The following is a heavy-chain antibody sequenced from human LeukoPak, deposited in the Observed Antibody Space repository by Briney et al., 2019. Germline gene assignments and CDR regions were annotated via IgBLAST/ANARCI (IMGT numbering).Heavy chain of an antibody. J-gene: IGHJ6*02. CDR2: IWYDGSNK. CDR3: ARDVADCGGDCSERNYYYGMDV. V-gene: IGHV3-33*01. CDR1: GFTFSSYG. Sequence: GGSLRLSCAASGFTFSSYGMHWVRQAPGKGLEWVAVIWYDGSNKYYADSVKGRFTISRDNSKNTLYLQMNSLRAEDTAVYYCARDVADCGGDCSERNYYYGMDVWGQGTTVTVSS. D-gene: IGHD2-21*02.